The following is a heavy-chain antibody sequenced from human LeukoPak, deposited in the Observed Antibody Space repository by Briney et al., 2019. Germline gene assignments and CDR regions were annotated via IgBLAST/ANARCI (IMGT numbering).Heavy chain of an antibody. Sequence: PSETLSLTCAVYGGSFSGYYWSWIRQPPGEGLEWIGEINHSGSTNYNPSLKSRVTISVDTSKNQFSLKLSSVTAADTAVYYCHYDSSGIVDAFDIWGQGTMVTVSS. V-gene: IGHV4-34*01. CDR2: INHSGST. D-gene: IGHD3-22*01. CDR3: HYDSSGIVDAFDI. J-gene: IGHJ3*02. CDR1: GGSFSGYY.